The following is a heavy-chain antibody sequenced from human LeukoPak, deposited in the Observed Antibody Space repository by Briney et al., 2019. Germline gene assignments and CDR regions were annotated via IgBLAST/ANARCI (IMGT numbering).Heavy chain of an antibody. CDR1: GITLSNSA. Sequence: GGSLRLSCVGFGITLSNSAMSWVRQAPGQGLEWVSAISSTDIYKYYSDSVRGRFTISRDNAQNSLYLQMHNLRGEDTAVYFCTRDQWSGSYSLLPMWGQGTMDTVSS. CDR3: TRDQWSGSYSLLPM. V-gene: IGHV3-21*06. J-gene: IGHJ3*01. D-gene: IGHD1-26*01. CDR2: ISSTDIYK.